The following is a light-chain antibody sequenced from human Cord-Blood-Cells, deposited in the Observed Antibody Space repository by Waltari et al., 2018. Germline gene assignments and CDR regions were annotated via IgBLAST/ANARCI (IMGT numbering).Light chain of an antibody. CDR1: SSDVGSYNL. Sequence: QSALTQPASVSGSPGQSITISCTGTSSDVGSYNLVSWYQQHPGKAPKLMFYEGSKRPSGVSNHFSGSKSGNTASLTISGLQAEDEADYYCCSYAGSSNWVFGGGTKLTVL. J-gene: IGLJ3*02. CDR3: CSYAGSSNWV. CDR2: EGS. V-gene: IGLV2-23*01.